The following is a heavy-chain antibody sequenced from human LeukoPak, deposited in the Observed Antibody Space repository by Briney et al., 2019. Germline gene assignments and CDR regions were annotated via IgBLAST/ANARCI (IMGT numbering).Heavy chain of an antibody. CDR1: GYTFSSYD. CDR3: ARGTKPTPNYFDY. V-gene: IGHV1-8*01. D-gene: IGHD2-8*01. CDR2: MNPNSGNA. J-gene: IGHJ4*02. Sequence: ASVKVSCKASGYTFSSYDINWVRQAPGQGLEWMGWMNPNSGNAGSVQKFQGRVTMTRDTSISTAYMELSSLRSEDTAVYYCARGTKPTPNYFDYWGQGTLVTVSS.